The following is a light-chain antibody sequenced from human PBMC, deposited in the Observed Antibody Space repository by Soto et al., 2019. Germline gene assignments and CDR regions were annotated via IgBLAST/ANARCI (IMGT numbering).Light chain of an antibody. CDR3: SSYTSSRTLV. V-gene: IGLV2-14*03. CDR2: EVI. Sequence: QSALTQPASVSGSPGQSITISCTGTDSDVGGYNYVSWYQQHPGKAPKLMIYEVINRPSGVSTRFSGSKSASTVSLTISGLQAEDEADYYCSSYTSSRTLVFGGGTKLTVL. J-gene: IGLJ3*02. CDR1: DSDVGGYNY.